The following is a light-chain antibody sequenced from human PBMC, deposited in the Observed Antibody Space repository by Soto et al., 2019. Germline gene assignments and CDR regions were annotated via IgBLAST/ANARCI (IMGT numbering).Light chain of an antibody. V-gene: IGLV1-47*01. Sequence: QSVLTRPPSASGTPGQRVTISCSGSSSNIGSNYVYWYQQLPGTAPKLLIYRNNQRPSGVPDRFSGSKSGTSASLAISGLRSEDEADYYCAAWDDSLSGHVVFGGGTQLTVL. J-gene: IGLJ2*01. CDR3: AAWDDSLSGHVV. CDR1: SSNIGSNY. CDR2: RNN.